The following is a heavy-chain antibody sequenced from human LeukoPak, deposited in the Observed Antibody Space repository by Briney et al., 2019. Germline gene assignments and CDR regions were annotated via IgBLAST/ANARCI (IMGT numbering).Heavy chain of an antibody. V-gene: IGHV3-74*01. CDR2: INSDGINT. CDR3: ARELSNYYFDY. Sequence: GGSLRLSCAASGFTFSNYWMHWVRQAPGKGLVWVSRINSDGINTSYADSVKGRFTISRDNAKNTLNLQMNSLRAEDTAVYHCARELSNYYFDYWGQGTLVTVSS. D-gene: IGHD4-11*01. CDR1: GFTFSNYW. J-gene: IGHJ4*02.